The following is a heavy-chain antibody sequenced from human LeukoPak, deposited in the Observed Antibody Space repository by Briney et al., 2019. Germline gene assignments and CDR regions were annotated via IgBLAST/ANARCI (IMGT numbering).Heavy chain of an antibody. CDR1: GASFSDYY. CDR3: AKNNWFDP. V-gene: IGHV4-34*01. Sequence: SETLSLTCVIYGASFSDYYWSWIRQPPGKGLEWIGEIHHSVGTKYNPSLKSRVTISADTSKNQFSLNLSSVTAAGTAVYYCAKNNWFDPWGQGTLVTVSS. J-gene: IGHJ5*02. CDR2: IHHSVGT.